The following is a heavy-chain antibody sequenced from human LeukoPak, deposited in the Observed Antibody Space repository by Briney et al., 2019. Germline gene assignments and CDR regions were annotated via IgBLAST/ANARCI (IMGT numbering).Heavy chain of an antibody. J-gene: IGHJ4*02. Sequence: ASVKVSCKASGYTFTSYGISWVRQAPGQGLEWMGWISAYNGNTNYAQKLQGRVTMTTDTYTSTAYMELRSLRSDDTAVYYCARDLRPEVRVEVDYGSGSIPALGTLGYWGQGTLVTVSS. V-gene: IGHV1-18*01. CDR2: ISAYNGNT. CDR1: GYTFTSYG. CDR3: ARDLRPEVRVEVDYGSGSIPALGTLGY. D-gene: IGHD3-10*01.